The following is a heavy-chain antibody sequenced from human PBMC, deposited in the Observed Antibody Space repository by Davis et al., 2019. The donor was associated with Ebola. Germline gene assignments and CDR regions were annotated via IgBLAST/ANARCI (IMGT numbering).Heavy chain of an antibody. CDR2: INPSGGST. CDR1: GYTFTSYY. V-gene: IGHV1-46*01. D-gene: IGHD4-17*01. J-gene: IGHJ4*02. CDR3: ARERIMTTVTTALGY. Sequence: ASVKVSCKASGYTFTSYYMHWVRQAPGQGLEWMGLINPSGGSTSYAQKFQGRVTMTRDTSTSTVYMELSSLRSEDTAVYYCARERIMTTVTTALGYWGQGTLVTVSS.